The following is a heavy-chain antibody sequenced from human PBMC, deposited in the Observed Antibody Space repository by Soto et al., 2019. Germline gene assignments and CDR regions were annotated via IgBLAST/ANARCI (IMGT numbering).Heavy chain of an antibody. CDR1: GGSISSSSYY. Sequence: SETLSLTCTVSGGSISSSSYYWGWIRQPPGKGLEWIGSIYYSGSTYYNPSLKSRVTISVDTSKNQFSLKLSSVTAADTAVYYCARRAAMVTRLRYFDYWGQGTLVTVSS. V-gene: IGHV4-39*01. D-gene: IGHD5-18*01. CDR2: IYYSGST. CDR3: ARRAAMVTRLRYFDY. J-gene: IGHJ4*02.